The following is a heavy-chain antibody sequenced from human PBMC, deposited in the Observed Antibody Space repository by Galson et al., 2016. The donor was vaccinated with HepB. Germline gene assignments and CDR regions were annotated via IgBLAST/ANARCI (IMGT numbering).Heavy chain of an antibody. J-gene: IGHJ4*02. D-gene: IGHD3-22*01. CDR3: ARGGMFYYDSFGVGFY. CDR2: IYSDGSTK. Sequence: SLRLSCATSGFLFNYFAMHWVRQAPGKGLEWVATIYSDGSTKYYADSVKGRFTISRDNAKNSLYLQMNSLRAEDTAFYYCARGGMFYYDSFGVGFYWGQGTLVTVSS. CDR1: GFLFNYFA. V-gene: IGHV3-33*01.